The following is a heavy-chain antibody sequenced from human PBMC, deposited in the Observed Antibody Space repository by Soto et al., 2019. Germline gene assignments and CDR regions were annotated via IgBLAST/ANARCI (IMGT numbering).Heavy chain of an antibody. CDR3: ATIISSSWSRSGWFDP. CDR2: FDPEDGET. Sequence: ASVKVSCKVSGYTLTELSMHWVRQAPGKGLEWMGGFDPEDGETIYAQKFQGRVTMTEDTSTDTAYMELSSLRSEDTAVYYCATIISSSWSRSGWFDPWSQGTLVTVSS. D-gene: IGHD6-13*01. CDR1: GYTLTELS. V-gene: IGHV1-24*01. J-gene: IGHJ5*02.